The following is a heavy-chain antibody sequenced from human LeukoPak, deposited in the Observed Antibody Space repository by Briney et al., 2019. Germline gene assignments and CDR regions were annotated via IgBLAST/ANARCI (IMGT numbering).Heavy chain of an antibody. CDR1: GYTFTDHY. CDR2: INPYSGAT. CDR3: ARDDSDSSGSSDMVV. V-gene: IGHV1-2*02. J-gene: IGHJ6*03. D-gene: IGHD5-12*01. Sequence: ASVKVSCKASGYTFTDHYMHWVRQAPGQGLEWMGWINPYSGATLYAQSFQGRVTLTRDTSISTAYMELSTLTSDDTAVYYCARDDSDSSGSSDMVVSLKGNTVTVSS.